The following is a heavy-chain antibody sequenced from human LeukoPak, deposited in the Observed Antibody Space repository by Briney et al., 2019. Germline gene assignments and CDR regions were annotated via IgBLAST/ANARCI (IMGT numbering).Heavy chain of an antibody. CDR1: GFTFSSTA. CDR3: ARDWHGSGSYVDY. CDR2: ISYDGFNK. J-gene: IGHJ4*02. Sequence: PGGSLRLSCAASGFTFSSTAMHWVRQAPGKGLEWVAVISYDGFNKYYPESVKGRFTISRDNSKNTLFLQMNSLRAEDTAVYYCARDWHGSGSYVDYWGQGTLVTVSS. D-gene: IGHD3-10*01. V-gene: IGHV3-30*04.